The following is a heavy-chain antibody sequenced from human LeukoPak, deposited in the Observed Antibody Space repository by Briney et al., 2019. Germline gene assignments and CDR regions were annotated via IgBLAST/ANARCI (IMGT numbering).Heavy chain of an antibody. Sequence: ASVKVSCEVSGYTLTELSMHWVRQAPGKGLEWMGGFDPEDGETIYAQKFQGRVTMTEDTSTDTAYMELSSLRSEDTAVYYCATTPTYYYDSSGYYAYWGQGTLVTVSS. CDR1: GYTLTELS. CDR2: FDPEDGET. J-gene: IGHJ4*02. D-gene: IGHD3-22*01. V-gene: IGHV1-24*01. CDR3: ATTPTYYYDSSGYYAY.